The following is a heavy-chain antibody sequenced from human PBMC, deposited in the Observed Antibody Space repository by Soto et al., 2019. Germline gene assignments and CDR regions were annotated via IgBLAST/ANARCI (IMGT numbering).Heavy chain of an antibody. CDR1: GGSVSSYYW. CDR2: IFQSGKT. Sequence: SETLSLTCVVSGGSVSSYYWWSWVRQSPEKGLEWIGEIFQSGKTAYNPSLKSRATISLDKSQNQFSLSLSSVTAADTAMYYCARGCSSCLIGFDTWGQGTLVTVSS. J-gene: IGHJ3*02. D-gene: IGHD6-19*01. CDR3: ARGCSSCLIGFDT. V-gene: IGHV4-4*02.